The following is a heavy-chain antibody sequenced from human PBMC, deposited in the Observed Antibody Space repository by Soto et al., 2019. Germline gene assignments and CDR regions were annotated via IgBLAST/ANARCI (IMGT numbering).Heavy chain of an antibody. D-gene: IGHD2-2*01. CDR3: ARYCSSTSCLPYYYYYGMDV. J-gene: IGHJ6*02. CDR1: GFTFSSYA. CDR2: ISGSGGST. Sequence: PVGSLGLSCADSGFTFSSYAMSWVRQAPGKGLEWVSAISGSGGSTYYADSVKGRLTISRDNSKNTLYLQMNSLRAEDTAVYYCARYCSSTSCLPYYYYYGMDVWGQGTTVTVSS. V-gene: IGHV3-23*01.